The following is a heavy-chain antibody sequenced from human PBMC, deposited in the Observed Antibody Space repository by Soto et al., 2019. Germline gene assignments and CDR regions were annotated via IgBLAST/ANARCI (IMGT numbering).Heavy chain of an antibody. J-gene: IGHJ6*02. Sequence: DVQLVESGGGLVQPGRSLRLSCAASGFTFDDYAMHWVRQAPGKGLEWVSGICWNSGSIGYADTVKGRFTIYRDNAKKSLYLVMNRLRAEVTAMYYCAKDTLVYCSGGSCPSGMDVWGQGTTVTVSS. CDR1: GFTFDDYA. V-gene: IGHV3-9*01. CDR2: ICWNSGSI. CDR3: AKDTLVYCSGGSCPSGMDV. D-gene: IGHD2-15*01.